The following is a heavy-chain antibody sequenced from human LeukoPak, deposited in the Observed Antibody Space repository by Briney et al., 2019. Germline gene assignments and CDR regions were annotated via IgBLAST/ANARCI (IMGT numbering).Heavy chain of an antibody. CDR3: ARTGSSVHFDY. D-gene: IGHD2-15*01. CDR1: GFTFSSYW. V-gene: IGHV3-7*01. CDR2: IKQDGREK. Sequence: GGSLRLSCAASGFTFSSYWMSWVRQAPGKGLEWVANIKQDGREKYYVDSVKGRFTISRDNAKNSLYLQMNSLRAEDTAVYYCARTGSSVHFDYWGQGTLVTVSS. J-gene: IGHJ4*02.